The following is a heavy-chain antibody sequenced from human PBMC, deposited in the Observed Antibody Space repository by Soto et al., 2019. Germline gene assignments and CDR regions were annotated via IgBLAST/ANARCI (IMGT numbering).Heavy chain of an antibody. J-gene: IGHJ6*02. CDR3: ERDGDGRMTTNPYYYKGMDV. Sequence: NPSETLSLTCTVSGGSLGSYDCSWIRQPPWKGLEWIGYVFYTGRANYNASLKSRVSISLDTSNYQFSLKLSSVTAADTAVYYCERDGDGRMTTNPYYYKGMDVWGPGTTVTVCS. CDR2: VFYTGRA. D-gene: IGHD4-4*01. V-gene: IGHV4-59*01. CDR1: GGSLGSYD.